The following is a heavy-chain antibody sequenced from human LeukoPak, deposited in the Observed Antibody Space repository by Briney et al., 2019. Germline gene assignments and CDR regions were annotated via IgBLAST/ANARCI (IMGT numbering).Heavy chain of an antibody. D-gene: IGHD3-16*01. CDR3: AGDTPPGGDYYFDY. V-gene: IGHV3-33*01. Sequence: GGSLRLSCAASGFSFSTYGMHWVRQAPGKGLEWVALIWNAGTNTYYADSVKGRFTISRDNSKNTLYLQMNSLRAEDTAIYYCAGDTPPGGDYYFDYWGQGTLVIVSS. J-gene: IGHJ4*02. CDR2: IWNAGTNT. CDR1: GFSFSTYG.